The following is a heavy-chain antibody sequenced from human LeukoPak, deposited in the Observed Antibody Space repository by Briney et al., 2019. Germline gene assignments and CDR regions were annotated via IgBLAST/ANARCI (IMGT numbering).Heavy chain of an antibody. CDR3: ARPKNSVETTTRAFDM. V-gene: IGHV5-51*01. J-gene: IGHJ3*02. CDR1: GYSFNTYW. Sequence: GESLKISCKASGYSFNTYWIGWVRQMPGKGLEWMGIIYPGDSDTRYSPSFQGQVTISADRSISTAYLQWNSLQASDTAMYYCARPKNSVETTTRAFDMWGQGTMVTVAS. D-gene: IGHD1-26*01. CDR2: IYPGDSDT.